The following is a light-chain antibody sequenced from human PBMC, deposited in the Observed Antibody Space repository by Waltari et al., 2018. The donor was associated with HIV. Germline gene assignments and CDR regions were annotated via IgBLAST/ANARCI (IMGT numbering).Light chain of an antibody. J-gene: IGLJ1*01. CDR3: GTWDSSLRVYV. Sequence: QSVLTQPPSVSAAPGQKVTISCSGSNSNIGNELVSWYQQLPGTPPKLLISDTQERPSGIPNRFSGSKSGTSDTLDITGLQTGDEADYYCGTWDSSLRVYVFGTGTKVTVL. V-gene: IGLV1-51*01. CDR2: DTQ. CDR1: NSNIGNEL.